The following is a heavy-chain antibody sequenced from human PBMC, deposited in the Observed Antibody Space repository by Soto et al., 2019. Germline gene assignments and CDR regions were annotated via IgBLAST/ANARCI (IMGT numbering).Heavy chain of an antibody. J-gene: IGHJ4*02. CDR2: VFHTGGT. CDR3: ARVFSSGSGWMYYFDF. Sequence: QVQLQESGPELVKPSETLSLTCTVSSDSIAGENWWSWVRQPPGLGLEWIGEVFHTGGTNYNPSLKSRVTMELDKSKNQFSLKLISATAADTAVYYCARVFSSGSGWMYYFDFWGQGTLVSVSS. CDR1: SDSIAGENW. V-gene: IGHV4-4*02. D-gene: IGHD6-19*01.